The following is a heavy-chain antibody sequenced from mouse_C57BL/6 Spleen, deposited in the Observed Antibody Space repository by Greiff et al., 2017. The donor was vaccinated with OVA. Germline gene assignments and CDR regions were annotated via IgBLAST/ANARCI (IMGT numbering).Heavy chain of an antibody. Sequence: QVQLQQSGAELVKPGASVKMSCKASGYTFTSYWITWVKQRPGQGLEWIGDIYPGSGSTNYNEKFKSKATLTVDTSSSTAYMQLSSLTSEDSAVYYCARPFDGSSYEFAYWGQGTLVTVSA. CDR3: ARPFDGSSYEFAY. V-gene: IGHV1-55*01. J-gene: IGHJ3*01. CDR2: IYPGSGST. D-gene: IGHD1-1*01. CDR1: GYTFTSYW.